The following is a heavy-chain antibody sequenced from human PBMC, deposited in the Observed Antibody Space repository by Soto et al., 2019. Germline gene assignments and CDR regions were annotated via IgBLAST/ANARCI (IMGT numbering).Heavy chain of an antibody. J-gene: IGHJ6*02. CDR1: GGTFSSYI. CDR3: AREEGDHRLLRLHYNGMDV. Sequence: QVQLVQSGAEVKKPGSSVKVSCKASGGTFSSYIINWVRQAPGQGLGWMGRIIPLLGVANYAQKFQGRVTITADRSTRTAYMELSSLSSEDTAVYYCAREEGDHRLLRLHYNGMDVWGQGTTVTVSS. CDR2: IIPLLGVA. D-gene: IGHD3-22*01. V-gene: IGHV1-69*08.